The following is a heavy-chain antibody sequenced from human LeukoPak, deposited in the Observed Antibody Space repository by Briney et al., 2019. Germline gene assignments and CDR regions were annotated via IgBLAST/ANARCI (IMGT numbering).Heavy chain of an antibody. CDR3: ARLVTTPTLDY. V-gene: IGHV4-34*09. Sequence: SETLSLTCAVYGGSFSGYYWSWIRQPPGKGLEWIGYIYYSGSTYYNPSLKSRVTISVDTSKNQFSLKLSSVTAADTAVYYCARLVTTPTLDYWGQGTLVTVSS. CDR1: GGSFSGYY. D-gene: IGHD4-17*01. CDR2: IYYSGST. J-gene: IGHJ4*02.